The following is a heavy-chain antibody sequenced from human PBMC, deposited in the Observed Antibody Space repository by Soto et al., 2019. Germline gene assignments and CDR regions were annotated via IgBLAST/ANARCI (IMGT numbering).Heavy chain of an antibody. CDR3: ARDLEYRYDILTGYQKPDY. V-gene: IGHV3-21*01. J-gene: IGHJ4*02. D-gene: IGHD3-9*01. CDR1: GFTFSSYS. Sequence: GGSLRLSCAASGFTFSSYSMNWVRQAPGKGLEWVSSISSSSSYIYYADSVKGRFTISRDNAKNSLYLQMNSLRAEDTAVYYCARDLEYRYDILTGYQKPDYWGQGTLVTVSS. CDR2: ISSSSSYI.